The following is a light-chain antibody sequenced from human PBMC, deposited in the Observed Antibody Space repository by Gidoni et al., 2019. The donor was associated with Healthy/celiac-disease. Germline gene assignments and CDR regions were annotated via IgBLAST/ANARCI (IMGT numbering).Light chain of an antibody. Sequence: QSALTQPASVSGSPGQSITISCTGTSSDVGGYNYVSWYQQHPGKAPKLMIYEVSNRPSGVSNRFSGSKSCNTASLTISGLQAEDEADYYCSSYTSRAQDVVFGGGTKLTVL. CDR1: SSDVGGYNY. CDR3: SSYTSRAQDVV. J-gene: IGLJ2*01. CDR2: EVS. V-gene: IGLV2-14*01.